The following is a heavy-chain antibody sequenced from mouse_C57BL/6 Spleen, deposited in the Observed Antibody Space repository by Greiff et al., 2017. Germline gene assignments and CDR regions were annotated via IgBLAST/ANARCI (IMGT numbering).Heavy chain of an antibody. CDR1: GYSITSGYD. CDR3: ARNSLDYAMDY. D-gene: IGHD2-12*01. CDR2: ISYSGST. J-gene: IGHJ4*01. Sequence: EVKVVESGPGMVKPSQSLSLTCTVTGYSITSGYDWHWIRHFPGNKLEWMGYISYSGSTNYNPSLKSRISITHDTSKNHFFLKLNSVTTEDTATYYCARNSLDYAMDYWGQGTSVTVSS. V-gene: IGHV3-1*01.